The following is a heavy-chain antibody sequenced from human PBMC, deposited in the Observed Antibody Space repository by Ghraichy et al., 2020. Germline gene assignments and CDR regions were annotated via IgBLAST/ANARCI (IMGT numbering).Heavy chain of an antibody. V-gene: IGHV3-11*01. D-gene: IGHD2-8*02. J-gene: IGHJ6*03. CDR1: GFTFSAFY. CDR2: IRSSGDTV. Sequence: GGSLRLSCTASGFTFSAFYMSWVRQAPGKGLEWVSYIRSSGDTVYYADSVKGRFTISRDNAKNSLYLQMNSLRAEDTAVYYCAKTHYDCTGPTCPPARYYYMDVGGKGTTVTVSS. CDR3: AKTHYDCTGPTCPPARYYYMDV.